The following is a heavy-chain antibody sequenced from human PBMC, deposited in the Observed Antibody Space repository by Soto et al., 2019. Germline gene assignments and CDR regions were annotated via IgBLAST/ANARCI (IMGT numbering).Heavy chain of an antibody. Sequence: NPSETLSLTCAVSGGSISSGDWCWSWVRQSPGKGLEWIGGIYYSGSTTYNPSLKSRVTISVDTSKNQFSLKLSSVTAADTAVYYCARQGTMVRGRTYYMDVWGKGTTVTVPS. D-gene: IGHD3-10*01. CDR2: IYYSGST. CDR1: GGSISSGDWC. J-gene: IGHJ6*03. V-gene: IGHV4-39*01. CDR3: ARQGTMVRGRTYYMDV.